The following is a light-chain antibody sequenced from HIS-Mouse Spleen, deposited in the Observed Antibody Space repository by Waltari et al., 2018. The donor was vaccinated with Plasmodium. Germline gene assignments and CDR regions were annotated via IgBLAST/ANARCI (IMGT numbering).Light chain of an antibody. J-gene: IGKJ3*01. CDR3: QQRSNWPIT. CDR2: DAS. V-gene: IGKV3-11*01. Sequence: EIVLPQSPATLSLSPGERATLSCRASQSVSSYLAWYQQKPGQAPRLLIYDASNRATGIPARFSGSGSGTDFTRTISSLEPEDFAVYYCQQRSNWPITFGPGTKVDIK. CDR1: QSVSSY.